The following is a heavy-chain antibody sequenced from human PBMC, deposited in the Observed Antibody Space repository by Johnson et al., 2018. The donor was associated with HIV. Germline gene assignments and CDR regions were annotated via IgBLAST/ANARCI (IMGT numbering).Heavy chain of an antibody. CDR2: IYSGGST. CDR1: GFTVSNYY. D-gene: IGHD1-26*01. V-gene: IGHV3-66*01. CDR3: AKGLSLSGSYSDDAFDI. Sequence: VQLVESGGGLVQPGGSLRLSCAASGFTVSNYYITWVRQSPGKGLEWVSVIYSGGSTYYADSVKGRFTISRDTSKNTLYLQMNSLRPEDTAVYYCAKGLSLSGSYSDDAFDIWGQGTMVTVSS. J-gene: IGHJ3*02.